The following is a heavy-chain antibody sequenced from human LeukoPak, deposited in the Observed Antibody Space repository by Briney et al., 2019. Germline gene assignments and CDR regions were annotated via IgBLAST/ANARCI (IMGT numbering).Heavy chain of an antibody. D-gene: IGHD3-3*01. CDR2: IGAYNGNT. V-gene: IGHV1-18*01. Sequence: ASVKVSCKASGYTFGRNGISWVRQAPGQGLEWMGWIGAYNGNTKYVQKFQGRVTMTTDTSTSTAYMELRSLRSDDTAVYYCAKDHDFDFDYWGQGTLVTVSS. CDR3: AKDHDFDFDY. CDR1: GYTFGRNG. J-gene: IGHJ4*02.